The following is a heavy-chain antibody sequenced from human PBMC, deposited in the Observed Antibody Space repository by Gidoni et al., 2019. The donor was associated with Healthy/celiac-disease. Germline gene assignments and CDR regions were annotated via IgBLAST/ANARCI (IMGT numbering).Heavy chain of an antibody. CDR1: GVSISSSSYY. J-gene: IGHJ4*02. V-gene: IGHV4-39*01. CDR3: ARLIVGATGGDY. D-gene: IGHD1-26*01. Sequence: QLQLQESCPGLVKPSETLSLTCTVSGVSISSSSYYWGWIRQPPGKGLEWIGSIYYSGSTYYNPSLKSRVTISVDTSKNQFSLKLSSVTAADTAVYYCARLIVGATGGDYWGQGTLVTVSS. CDR2: IYYSGST.